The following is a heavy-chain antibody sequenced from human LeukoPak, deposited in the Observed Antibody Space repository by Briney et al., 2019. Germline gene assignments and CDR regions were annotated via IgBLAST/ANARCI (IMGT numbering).Heavy chain of an antibody. Sequence: GGSLRLSCAASGFTFSSYWMSWVRQAPGKGLEWVANIKEDGSEKYYVGSVKGRFTISRDNAKNSLYLQMNSLRAEDTAVYYCARLGIAVAVDYWGRGTLVTVSS. CDR2: IKEDGSEK. D-gene: IGHD6-19*01. CDR1: GFTFSSYW. J-gene: IGHJ4*02. V-gene: IGHV3-7*05. CDR3: ARLGIAVAVDY.